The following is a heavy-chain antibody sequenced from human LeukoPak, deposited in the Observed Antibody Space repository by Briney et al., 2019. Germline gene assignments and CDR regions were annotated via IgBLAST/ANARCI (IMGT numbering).Heavy chain of an antibody. V-gene: IGHV1-2*02. CDR1: GYTFTGYY. Sequence: GASVKVSCKASGYTFTGYYIHWVRQAPGHGLEWMGWMNPESGGTNFTQSLQGRVTLTRDTSRSTAYMELNTLRSDDTAVYYCARGHDSSGLYPWVPDFWGQGTLVTVSS. CDR2: MNPESGGT. D-gene: IGHD6-19*01. CDR3: ARGHDSSGLYPWVPDF. J-gene: IGHJ4*02.